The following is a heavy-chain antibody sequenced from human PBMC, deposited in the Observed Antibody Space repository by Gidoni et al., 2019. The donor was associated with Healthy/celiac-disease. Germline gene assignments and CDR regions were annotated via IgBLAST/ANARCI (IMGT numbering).Heavy chain of an antibody. Sequence: QVQLVESGGGVVQPGRSLRLYCAASGFTFSSYGMHWVRQAQGKGLEWVAVISYDGSNKYYADSVKGRFTISRDNSKNTLYLQMNSLRAEDTAVYYCAKDGSSGWVRVSWFDPWGQGTLVTVSS. V-gene: IGHV3-30*18. CDR3: AKDGSSGWVRVSWFDP. D-gene: IGHD6-19*01. CDR2: ISYDGSNK. J-gene: IGHJ5*02. CDR1: GFTFSSYG.